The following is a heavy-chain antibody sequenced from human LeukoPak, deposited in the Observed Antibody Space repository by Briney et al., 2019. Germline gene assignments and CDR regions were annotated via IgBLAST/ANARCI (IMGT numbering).Heavy chain of an antibody. Sequence: ASVKVSCKASGGTFSSYAISWVRRAPGQGLEWMGGIIPIFGTANYAQKFQGRVTITTDESTSTAYMELSSLRSEDTAVYYCARVRGEYQLLLEFDYWGQGTLVTVSS. CDR2: IIPIFGTA. V-gene: IGHV1-69*05. J-gene: IGHJ4*02. CDR3: ARVRGEYQLLLEFDY. CDR1: GGTFSSYA. D-gene: IGHD2-2*01.